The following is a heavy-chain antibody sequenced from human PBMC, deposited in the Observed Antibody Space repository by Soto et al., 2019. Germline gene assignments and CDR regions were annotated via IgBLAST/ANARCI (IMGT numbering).Heavy chain of an antibody. V-gene: IGHV1-18*04. Sequence: QVQLIQSAPEVKRPGASLRVSCKTSGFTFTSYPFSWVRQAPGQGLEWLAWVHPYEGTTKVAHQFRDRLTVSTDTSAATVFMELTVLTSDDTAVYFCAREDYSNTTWIDYWGQGTLVAVSS. J-gene: IGHJ4*02. D-gene: IGHD2-15*01. CDR3: AREDYSNTTWIDY. CDR1: GFTFTSYP. CDR2: VHPYEGTT.